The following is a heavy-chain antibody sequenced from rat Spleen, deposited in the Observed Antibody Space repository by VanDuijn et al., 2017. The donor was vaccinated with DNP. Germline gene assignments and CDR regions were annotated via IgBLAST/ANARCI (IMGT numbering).Heavy chain of an antibody. CDR1: GFTFNNYW. V-gene: IGHV5-31*01. D-gene: IGHD1-10*01. CDR2: ISYNGGSP. J-gene: IGHJ2*01. Sequence: EVQLVESGGGLVQPGRSLKLSCVASGFTFNNYWMTWIRQAPGKGLEWVATISYNGGSPYYRDSVKGRFTISRDNAKSTLYLQMDSLRSEDTATYYCARRNNNYFDYWGQGVMVTVSS. CDR3: ARRNNNYFDY.